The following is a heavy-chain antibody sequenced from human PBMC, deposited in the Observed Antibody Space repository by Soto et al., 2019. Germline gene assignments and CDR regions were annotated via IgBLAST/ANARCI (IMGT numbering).Heavy chain of an antibody. CDR2: INHSGST. CDR1: GGSFRGYY. J-gene: IGHJ6*02. D-gene: IGHD3-22*01. Sequence: SETLSLTCAVYGGSFRGYYWSWIRQPPGKGLEWIGEINHSGSTNYNPSLKSRVTISVDTSKNQFSLKLSSVTAADTAVYYCAYYYDSSGYSRSYYYGMDVWGQGTTVT. CDR3: AYYYDSSGYSRSYYYGMDV. V-gene: IGHV4-34*01.